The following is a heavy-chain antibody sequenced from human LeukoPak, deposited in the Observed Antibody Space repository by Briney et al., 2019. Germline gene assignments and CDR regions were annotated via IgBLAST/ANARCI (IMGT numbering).Heavy chain of an antibody. V-gene: IGHV4-34*01. J-gene: IGHJ4*02. CDR1: GGSFSGYY. CDR3: ARGVGVTIFGVVINFDY. D-gene: IGHD3-3*01. CDR2: INHSGST. Sequence: PSETLSLTCAVYGGSFSGYYWSWIRQPPGEGLEWIGEINHSGSTNYNPSLKSRVTISVDTSKNQFSLKLSSVTAADTAVYYCARGVGVTIFGVVINFDYWGQGTLVTVSS.